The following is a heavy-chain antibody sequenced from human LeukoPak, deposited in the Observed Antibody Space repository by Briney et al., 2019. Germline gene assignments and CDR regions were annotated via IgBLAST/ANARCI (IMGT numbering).Heavy chain of an antibody. CDR2: ISWNSGSI. D-gene: IGHD6-6*01. J-gene: IGHJ3*02. V-gene: IGHV3-9*01. CDR3: AKDVADAARPSDAFDI. CDR1: GFTFDDYA. Sequence: QAGRSLRLSCAASGFTFDDYAMHWVRQAPGKGLEWVPGISWNSGSIGYADSVKGRFTISRDNAKNSLYLQMNSLRAEDTALYYCAKDVADAARPSDAFDIWGQGTMVTVSS.